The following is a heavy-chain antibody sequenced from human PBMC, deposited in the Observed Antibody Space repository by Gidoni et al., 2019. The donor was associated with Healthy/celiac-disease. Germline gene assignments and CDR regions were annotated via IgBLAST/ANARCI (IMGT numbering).Heavy chain of an antibody. CDR2: INHSGST. CDR3: AREEGVEDGRPFDP. Sequence: QVQLQQWGEGLLKPSETLSLTCAVYGGSCSGYYWRWIRQPPGKGLEWIGEINHSGSTNYNPSLKSRVTISVDTSKNQFSLKLSSVTAADTAVYYCAREEGVEDGRPFDPLGQGTLVTVSS. V-gene: IGHV4-34*01. CDR1: GGSCSGYY. D-gene: IGHD3-10*01. J-gene: IGHJ5*02.